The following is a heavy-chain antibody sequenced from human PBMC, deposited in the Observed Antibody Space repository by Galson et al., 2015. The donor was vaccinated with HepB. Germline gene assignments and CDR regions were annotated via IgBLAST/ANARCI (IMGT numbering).Heavy chain of an antibody. CDR3: ARGGVWYDFWRGSGDY. CDR2: ISSSSSTI. Sequence: SLRLSCAASGFTFSSYSMNWVRQAPGKGLEWVSYISSSSSTIYYADSVKGRFTISRDNAKNSLYLQMNSLRDEDTAVYYCARGGVWYDFWRGSGDYWGQGTLVTVSS. J-gene: IGHJ4*02. V-gene: IGHV3-48*02. CDR1: GFTFSSYS. D-gene: IGHD3-3*01.